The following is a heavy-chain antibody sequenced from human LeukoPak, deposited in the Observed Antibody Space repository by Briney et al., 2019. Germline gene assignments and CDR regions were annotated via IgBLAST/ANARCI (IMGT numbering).Heavy chain of an antibody. V-gene: IGHV4-39*01. CDR3: ARGARSPYYFDY. Sequence: SETLSLTCTVSGYSISSSGYYWGWIRQPPGKGLEWIGSIYNSGSTYYNPSLKSRVTISGDPSKNQFSLRLSSVTAADTAVYYCARGARSPYYFDYWGQGTLVTVSS. CDR2: IYNSGST. J-gene: IGHJ4*02. D-gene: IGHD3-16*01. CDR1: GYSISSSGYY.